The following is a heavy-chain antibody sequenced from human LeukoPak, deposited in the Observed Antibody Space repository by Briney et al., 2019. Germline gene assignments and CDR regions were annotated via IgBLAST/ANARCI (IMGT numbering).Heavy chain of an antibody. CDR1: GFTFSTYE. J-gene: IGHJ3*02. Sequence: GGSLRLSCAASGFTFSTYEMNWVRQAPGKGLEWVANIKPDGSEEYYVDSVKGRFTISRDNARDSLYLQMNTLRAEDTAVYYCARERLGPRGAFDIWGLGTMVTVSS. CDR2: IKPDGSEE. V-gene: IGHV3-7*01. D-gene: IGHD3-16*01. CDR3: ARERLGPRGAFDI.